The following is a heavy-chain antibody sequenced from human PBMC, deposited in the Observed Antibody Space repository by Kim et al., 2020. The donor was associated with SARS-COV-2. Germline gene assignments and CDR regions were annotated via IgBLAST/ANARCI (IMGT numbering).Heavy chain of an antibody. Sequence: GGSLRLSCAASGFTFSSYAMSWVRQAPGKGLEWVSAISGSGGSTYYADSVKGRFTISRDNSKNTLYLQMNSLRAEDTAVYYCAKDRRRGVRYFDWLLLGWGQGTLVTVSS. D-gene: IGHD3-9*01. CDR1: GFTFSSYA. CDR2: ISGSGGST. V-gene: IGHV3-23*01. J-gene: IGHJ4*02. CDR3: AKDRRRGVRYFDWLLLG.